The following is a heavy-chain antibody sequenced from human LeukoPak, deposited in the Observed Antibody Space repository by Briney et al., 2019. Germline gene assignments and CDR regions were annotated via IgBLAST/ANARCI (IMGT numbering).Heavy chain of an antibody. CDR1: GYTFTNYG. CDR3: ARGGNTDFYDSSGSNGDY. J-gene: IGHJ4*02. CDR2: ISPYNGDR. D-gene: IGHD3-22*01. Sequence: GASVKASCKASGYTFTNYGITWVRQAPGQGLEWVGWISPYNGDRNFARKLQGRVTLTTDTSTSTAYMDLRSLRSDDTAVYYCARGGNTDFYDSSGSNGDYWGQGTLVTVSS. V-gene: IGHV1-18*01.